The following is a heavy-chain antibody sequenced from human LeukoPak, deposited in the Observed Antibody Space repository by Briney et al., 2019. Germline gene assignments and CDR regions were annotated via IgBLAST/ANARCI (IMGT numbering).Heavy chain of an antibody. V-gene: IGHV4-4*07. Sequence: SETLSLTCTVSRGSISGDYWSWIREPAGKGLEWIGLIYTSGTTNYNPSLKSRVTMSLDTSKNQFSLKLSSVTAADTAVYYCAKVFHDWGQGTMVTVSS. CDR1: RGSISGDY. CDR3: AKVFHD. CDR2: IYTSGTT. J-gene: IGHJ3*01.